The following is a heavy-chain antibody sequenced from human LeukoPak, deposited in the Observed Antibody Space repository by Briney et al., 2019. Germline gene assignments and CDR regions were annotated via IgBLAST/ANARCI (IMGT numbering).Heavy chain of an antibody. Sequence: PGRSLRLSCAASGFTFSSYAMHWVRQAPGKGLEWVAIISYDGSKTYYADSVKGRFTISRDNSKNSLYLQMNSLRAEDTAVYYCARDQGEVGAPYDAFDIWGQGTMVTVSS. CDR1: GFTFSSYA. V-gene: IGHV3-30*04. CDR3: ARDQGEVGAPYDAFDI. CDR2: ISYDGSKT. J-gene: IGHJ3*02. D-gene: IGHD1-26*01.